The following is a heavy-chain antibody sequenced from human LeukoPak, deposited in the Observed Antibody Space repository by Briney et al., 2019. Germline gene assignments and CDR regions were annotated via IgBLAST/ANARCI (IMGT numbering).Heavy chain of an antibody. Sequence: PSEPLSLTCTVSGGSISSYYWSWIRQPPGEGLEWIGYIYTSGSTNYNPSLKSRVTISVDTSKNQYSLKLSSVTAADTAVYYGASTQYYDLWSGSLSAFDIWGQGTMVTVSS. D-gene: IGHD3-3*01. V-gene: IGHV4-4*09. J-gene: IGHJ3*02. CDR3: ASTQYYDLWSGSLSAFDI. CDR1: GGSISSYY. CDR2: IYTSGST.